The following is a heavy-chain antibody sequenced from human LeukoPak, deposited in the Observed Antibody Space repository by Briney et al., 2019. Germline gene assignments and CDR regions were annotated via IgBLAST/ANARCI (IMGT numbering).Heavy chain of an antibody. D-gene: IGHD1-26*01. J-gene: IGHJ4*02. CDR3: ARAIVGATDEAFDI. CDR1: LGTFSSYG. V-gene: IGHV1-18*01. CDR2: ISAYNGNT. Sequence: ASVKVSCKASLGTFSSYGISWVRQAPGQGLECMGWISAYNGNTNYAQKLQGRATMTTDTSTSTANMELRSLRSDDTAVYYCARAIVGATDEAFDIWGQGTLVSVSS.